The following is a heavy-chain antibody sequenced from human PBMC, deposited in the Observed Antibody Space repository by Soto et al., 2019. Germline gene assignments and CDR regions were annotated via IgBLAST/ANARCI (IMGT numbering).Heavy chain of an antibody. Sequence: GGSLRLSCSASGFTFSSFGMYWVRQAPGKGLQHVSTINEDGGSTSYADSVKGRFTISRDNSKNMLFLQMSSLRIEDTAVYYCVRHSGIYSWGQGTLATVSS. D-gene: IGHD5-12*01. J-gene: IGHJ5*02. CDR3: VRHSGIYS. CDR2: INEDGGST. CDR1: GFTFSSFG. V-gene: IGHV3-64D*06.